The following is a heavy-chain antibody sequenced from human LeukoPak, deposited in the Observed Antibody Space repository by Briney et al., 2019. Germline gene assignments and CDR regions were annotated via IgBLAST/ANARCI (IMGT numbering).Heavy chain of an antibody. V-gene: IGHV3-64D*06. CDR2: ISSNGGST. J-gene: IGHJ5*02. D-gene: IGHD6-13*01. CDR3: VKSVAGLSGFDP. CDR1: GFTFSSYA. Sequence: PGGSLRLSCSASGFTFSSYAMHWVRQGPGEGLEYVSAISSNGGSTYYADSVKGRFTITRDNSKNTLYRQMSTLRAEDAAVYYCVKSVAGLSGFDPWGQGTLVTVSS.